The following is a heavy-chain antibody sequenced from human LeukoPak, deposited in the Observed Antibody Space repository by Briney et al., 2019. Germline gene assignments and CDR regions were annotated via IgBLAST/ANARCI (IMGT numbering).Heavy chain of an antibody. CDR2: VSTSGDNG. J-gene: IGHJ4*02. CDR1: GFTFSSYS. D-gene: IGHD1-7*01. V-gene: IGHV3-23*01. CDR3: AKGGTGTTVRYFDY. Sequence: GGSLRLSCAASGFTFSSYSMIWVRQAPGKGLEWVSVVSTSGDNGYYADSAQGRFTISRDNSKNSLYLQMNSLRAEDTAVYYCAKGGTGTTVRYFDYWGQGTLVTVSS.